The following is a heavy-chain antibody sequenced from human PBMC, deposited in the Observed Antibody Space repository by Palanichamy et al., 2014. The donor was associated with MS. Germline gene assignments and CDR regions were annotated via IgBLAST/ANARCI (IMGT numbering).Heavy chain of an antibody. V-gene: IGHV4-39*01. J-gene: IGHJ4*02. Sequence: QLQLQESGPGLVKPSETLPLTCTVSGGSISSSSFSWGWIRQPPGKGLEWIGNVYYTGSTDYNPSLQSRVTTSVDTSKNQFSLKLSSVTAADTAVYYCARQALEEYCTGTTCPLHPPFDYWGQGTLVTVSS. CDR1: GGSISSSSFS. CDR3: ARQALEEYCTGTTCPLHPPFDY. D-gene: IGHD2/OR15-2a*01. CDR2: VYYTGST.